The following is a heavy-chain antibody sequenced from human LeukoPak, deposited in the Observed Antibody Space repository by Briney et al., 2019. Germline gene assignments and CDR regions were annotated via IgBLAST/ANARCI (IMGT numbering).Heavy chain of an antibody. CDR2: ISTSSSYI. D-gene: IGHD3-22*01. Sequence: GGSLRLSCAASGFTFSYYNMNWVRQAPGKGLGWVSSISTSSSYIYYADSVKGRFTISRDNAKNSLYLQMNSLRAEDTAVYYCARARNYYDSSGYLDYWGQGTLVTVSS. V-gene: IGHV3-21*01. J-gene: IGHJ4*02. CDR3: ARARNYYDSSGYLDY. CDR1: GFTFSYYN.